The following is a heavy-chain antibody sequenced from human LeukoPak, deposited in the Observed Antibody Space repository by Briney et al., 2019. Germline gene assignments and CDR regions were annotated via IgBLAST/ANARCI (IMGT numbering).Heavy chain of an antibody. D-gene: IGHD2/OR15-2a*01. CDR3: ARVRLHLGDYFPGQTLYYYYYGMDV. Sequence: ASVKVSCKASGYTFTGYYMHWVPQAPGQGLEWMGWINPNSGGTNHAQKFQGRVTMTRDTSISTAYMELSRLRSDDTAVYYCARVRLHLGDYFPGQTLYYYYYGMDVWGQGTTVTVSS. CDR2: INPNSGGT. CDR1: GYTFTGYY. J-gene: IGHJ6*02. V-gene: IGHV1-2*02.